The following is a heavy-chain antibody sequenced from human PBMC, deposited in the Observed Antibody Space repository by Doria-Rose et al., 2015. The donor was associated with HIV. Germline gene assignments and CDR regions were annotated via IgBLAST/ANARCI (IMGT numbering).Heavy chain of an antibody. CDR2: IFSDDDR. CDR3: ARIKSSRWYHKYYFDF. J-gene: IGHJ4*02. CDR1: GVSLSSPGMG. Sequence: QVTLKESGPVLVKPTETLTLTCTVSGVSLSSPGMGVSWICQPPGKALEWLANIFSDDDRSYKTSLKSRLTISRGTSKSQVVLTMTDMDPVDTATYYCARIKSSRWYHKYYFDFWGQGTLVIVSA. D-gene: IGHD6-13*01. V-gene: IGHV2-26*01.